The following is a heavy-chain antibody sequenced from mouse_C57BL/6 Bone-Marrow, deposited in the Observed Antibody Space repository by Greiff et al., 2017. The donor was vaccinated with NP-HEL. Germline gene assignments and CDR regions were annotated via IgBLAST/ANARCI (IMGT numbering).Heavy chain of an antibody. CDR1: GFTFSSYA. V-gene: IGHV5-4*01. Sequence: EVKLVESGGGLVKPGGSLKLSCAASGFTFSSYAMSWVRQTPEKRLEWVATISDGGSYTYYPDNVKGRFTISRDNAKNNLYLQMSHLKSEDTAMYYCERDGEGSWFAYWGQGTLVTVSA. J-gene: IGHJ3*01. CDR2: ISDGGSYT. CDR3: ERDGEGSWFAY.